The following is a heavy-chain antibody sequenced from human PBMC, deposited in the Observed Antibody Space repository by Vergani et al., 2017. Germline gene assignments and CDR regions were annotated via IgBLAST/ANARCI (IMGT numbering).Heavy chain of an antibody. V-gene: IGHV2-5*01. Sequence: QITLKESGPTLVKPTQTLTLTCTFSGFSLSTSGVGVGWIRQPPGKALEWLALIYGNDDNRYSTSLKSMLTITKDTSQNQVVLTMTNMDPLDTATYYCAHRQGSPKDYYDSSGCHFDYWGQGTLVTVSS. CDR1: GFSLSTSGVG. CDR3: AHRQGSPKDYYDSSGCHFDY. D-gene: IGHD3-22*01. J-gene: IGHJ4*02. CDR2: IYGNDDN.